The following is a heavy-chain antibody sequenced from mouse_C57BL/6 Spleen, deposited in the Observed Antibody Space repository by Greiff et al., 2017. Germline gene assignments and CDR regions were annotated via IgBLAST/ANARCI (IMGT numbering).Heavy chain of an antibody. CDR2: IDPSDSYT. V-gene: IGHV1-59*01. CDR3: ARFQFTMDY. D-gene: IGHD2-12*01. CDR1: GYTFTSYW. Sequence: VQLQQPGAELVRPGTSVKLSCKASGYTFTSYWMHWVKQRPGQGLEWIGVIDPSDSYTNYNQKFKGKATLTVDTSSSTAYMQLSSLTSEDSAVYYCARFQFTMDYWGQGTSVTVSS. J-gene: IGHJ4*01.